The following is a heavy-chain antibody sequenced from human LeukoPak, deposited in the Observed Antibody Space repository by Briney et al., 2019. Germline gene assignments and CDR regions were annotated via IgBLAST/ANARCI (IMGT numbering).Heavy chain of an antibody. D-gene: IGHD6-6*01. CDR3: ARGGARLGSSSLRPPYYYMDV. J-gene: IGHJ6*03. V-gene: IGHV4-4*07. Sequence: SETLSLTCTVSGGSISSYYWSWIRQPAGKGLEWIGRIYTSGSTNYNPSLKSRVTISIDTSKNQFSLKLSSVTAADTAVYYCARGGARLGSSSLRPPYYYMDVWGKGTTVTVSS. CDR1: GGSISSYY. CDR2: IYTSGST.